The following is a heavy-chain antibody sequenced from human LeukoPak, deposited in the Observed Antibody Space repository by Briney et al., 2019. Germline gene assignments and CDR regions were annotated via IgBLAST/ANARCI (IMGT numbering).Heavy chain of an antibody. Sequence: SVKVSCKASGGTFSSYAISWVRQAPGQGLEWMGRIIPILGIANYAQKFQGRVTITADKSTSTAYMELSSLRAEDTAVYYCARGNYYGSGCDFWGQGSLVTVSS. CDR1: GGTFSSYA. CDR3: ARGNYYGSGCDF. V-gene: IGHV1-69*04. J-gene: IGHJ4*02. D-gene: IGHD3-10*01. CDR2: IIPILGIA.